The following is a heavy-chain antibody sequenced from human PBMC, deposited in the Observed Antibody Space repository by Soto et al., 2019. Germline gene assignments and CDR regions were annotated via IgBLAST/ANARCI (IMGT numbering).Heavy chain of an antibody. CDR2: INPSGGST. J-gene: IGHJ4*02. V-gene: IGHV1-46*01. CDR1: GYTFTSYY. Sequence: SVKVSCKATGYTFTSYYMHWVRQAPVQGLEWMGIINPSGGSTSYAQKFQGRVTMTRDTSTSTVYMELSSLRSEDTAVYYCARGYCSSTSCYPNAHFDYWGQGTLVTSPQ. CDR3: ARGYCSSTSCYPNAHFDY. D-gene: IGHD2-2*01.